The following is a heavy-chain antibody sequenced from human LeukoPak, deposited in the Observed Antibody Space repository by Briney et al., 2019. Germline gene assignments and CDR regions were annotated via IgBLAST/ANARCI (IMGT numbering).Heavy chain of an antibody. J-gene: IGHJ4*02. CDR3: AKDRLRSGFDY. V-gene: IGHV3-30*18. CDR1: GFTFSSYG. D-gene: IGHD4-17*01. CDR2: ISYDGSNK. Sequence: GGSLRFSGAASGFTFSSYGMHWVRQAPGNGLEWVAVISYDGSNKYYADSVKGRFTISRDNSKNTLYLQMNSLRAEDTAVYYCAKDRLRSGFDYWGQGTLVTVSS.